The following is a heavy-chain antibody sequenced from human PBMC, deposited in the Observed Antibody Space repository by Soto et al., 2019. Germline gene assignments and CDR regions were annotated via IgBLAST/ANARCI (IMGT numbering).Heavy chain of an antibody. V-gene: IGHV5-51*01. CDR2: IYPGDSDT. D-gene: IGHD2-15*01. Sequence: GESLKISCKGSGYSFTSYWIGWVRQMPGKGLECMGIIYPGDSDTRYSPSFQGQVTISAVKSISTAYLQWSSLKASDTAMYYCARPLSPGGGYDAFDIWGQGTMVTVSS. CDR1: GYSFTSYW. CDR3: ARPLSPGGGYDAFDI. J-gene: IGHJ3*02.